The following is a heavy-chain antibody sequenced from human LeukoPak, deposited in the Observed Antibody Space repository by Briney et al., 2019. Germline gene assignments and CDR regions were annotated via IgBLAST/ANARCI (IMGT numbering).Heavy chain of an antibody. V-gene: IGHV4-4*02. Sequence: SETLSLTCAVSGGSISSSNWWSWVRQPPGKGLEWIGEIYHSGSTNYNPSLKSRVTISVDKSKNQFSLKLSSVTAADTAVYYCASSRRVPGVSIGYFDSWGQGTLVTVSS. D-gene: IGHD3-10*01. J-gene: IGHJ4*02. CDR3: ASSRRVPGVSIGYFDS. CDR1: GGSISSSNW. CDR2: IYHSGST.